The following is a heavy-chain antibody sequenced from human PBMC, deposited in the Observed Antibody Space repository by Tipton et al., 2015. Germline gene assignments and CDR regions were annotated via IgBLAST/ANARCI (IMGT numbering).Heavy chain of an antibody. D-gene: IGHD3-10*01. CDR3: ARKPVVRGAYYYFDY. V-gene: IGHV4-59*08. J-gene: IGHJ4*02. Sequence: TLSLTCTVSGGSISSYYWSWIRQPPGKGLEWIGYISYTDGAHYNPALKSRVTISVDTSKNQFSLTLNSVTAADTAFYYCARKPVVRGAYYYFDYWGQGTLVTVSS. CDR2: ISYTDGA. CDR1: GGSISSYY.